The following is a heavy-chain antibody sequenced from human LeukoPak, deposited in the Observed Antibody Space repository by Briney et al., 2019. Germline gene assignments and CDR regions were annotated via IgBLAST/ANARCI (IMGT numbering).Heavy chain of an antibody. CDR1: GYTLTELS. V-gene: IGHV1-24*01. CDR2: FDPEDGET. CDR3: ATAPRYDYVWGSYRFEY. Sequence: ASVKVSCKVSGYTLTELSMHWVRQAPGKGLDWMGGFDPEDGETIYAQKFQGRVTMTEDTSTDTAYMELSSLRSEDTAVYYCATAPRYDYVWGSYRFEYWGQGTLVTVSS. J-gene: IGHJ4*02. D-gene: IGHD3-16*02.